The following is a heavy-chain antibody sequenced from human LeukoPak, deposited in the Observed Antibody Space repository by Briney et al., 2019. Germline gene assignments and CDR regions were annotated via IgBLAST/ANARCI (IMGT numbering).Heavy chain of an antibody. V-gene: IGHV3-30*18. CDR3: AKVGSGSYYYWFDP. D-gene: IGHD1-26*01. CDR2: ISYDGSNK. Sequence: GGSLRLSCAASGFTFSSYGMHWVRQAPSKGLEWVAAISYDGSNKYYADSVKGRFTISRDNSKNTLYLQMNSLRAEDTAVYYCAKVGSGSYYYWFDPWGQGTLVTVSS. CDR1: GFTFSSYG. J-gene: IGHJ5*02.